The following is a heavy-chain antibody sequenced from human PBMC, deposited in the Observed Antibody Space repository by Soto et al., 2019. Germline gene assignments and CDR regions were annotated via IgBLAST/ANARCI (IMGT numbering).Heavy chain of an antibody. D-gene: IGHD2-21*02. CDR2: IYYSGST. Sequence: QVQLQESGPGLVKPSQTLSLTCSVSSGSISSGGYYWSWIRQHPGKGLEWIGFIYYSGSTSYNPSLKSRVTISVDTSKNQCSLKLSSVTAADTAVYYCASVGWRGLLPNFHYWGQGPLVNVSS. CDR1: SGSISSGGYY. J-gene: IGHJ4*02. CDR3: ASVGWRGLLPNFHY. V-gene: IGHV4-31*03.